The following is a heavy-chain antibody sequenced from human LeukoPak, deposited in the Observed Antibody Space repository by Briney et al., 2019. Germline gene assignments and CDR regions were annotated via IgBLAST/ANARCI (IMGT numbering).Heavy chain of an antibody. J-gene: IGHJ4*02. Sequence: GGSLRLSCAASGFTFRSYAMSWVRQAPGKGLEWVSSISGSGGSIYYADSVKGRFTISRDNSKNTLHLQMNSLRAEDTAAYYCAKDNEYTSSSGYFDYWGQGTLVTVSS. CDR3: AKDNEYTSSSGYFDY. V-gene: IGHV3-23*01. CDR2: ISGSGGSI. D-gene: IGHD6-6*01. CDR1: GFTFRSYA.